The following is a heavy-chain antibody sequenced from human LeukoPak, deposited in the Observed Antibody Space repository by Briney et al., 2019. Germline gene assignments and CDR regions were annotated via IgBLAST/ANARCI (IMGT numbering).Heavy chain of an antibody. Sequence: GGSLRLSCAASGFTFSDYYMSWIRQAPGKGLEWVSYISSSGSTIFYADSLEGRFTISRDNAKNSLYLQMNSLRAEDTAVYYYAGGTYYYDSSGYYSFDYWGQGTLVTVSS. D-gene: IGHD3-22*01. J-gene: IGHJ4*02. CDR2: ISSSGSTI. CDR3: AGGTYYYDSSGYYSFDY. CDR1: GFTFSDYY. V-gene: IGHV3-11*01.